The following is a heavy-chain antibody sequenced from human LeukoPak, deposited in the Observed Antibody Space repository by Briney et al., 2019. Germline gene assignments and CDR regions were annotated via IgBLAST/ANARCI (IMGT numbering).Heavy chain of an antibody. D-gene: IGHD4-17*01. V-gene: IGHV3-23*01. CDR1: GFTFSSYA. CDR2: ISGSVYST. J-gene: IGHJ4*02. Sequence: PGGSLRLSCAASGFTFSSYAMSWVRQAPGKGLEWVSAISGSVYSTYYADSVKDRFTISRDTSKNTLYLQMNSLRAEDTAVYYCAKLAVTTFHYFDYWGQGTLVTVSS. CDR3: AKLAVTTFHYFDY.